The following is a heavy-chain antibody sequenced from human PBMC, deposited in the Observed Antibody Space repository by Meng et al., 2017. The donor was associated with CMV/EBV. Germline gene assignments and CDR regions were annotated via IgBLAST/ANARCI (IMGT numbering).Heavy chain of an antibody. CDR2: IKQDGSEK. Sequence: GESLKISCTASGFTFGDYAMSWVRQAPGKGLEWVANIKQDGSEKYYVDSVKGRFTISRDNAKNSLYLQMNSLRAEDTAVYYCARTTSTYHYGSGRVRWGQGTLVTVSS. CDR3: ARTTSTYHYGSGRVR. D-gene: IGHD3-10*01. J-gene: IGHJ4*02. CDR1: GFTFGDYA. V-gene: IGHV3-7*01.